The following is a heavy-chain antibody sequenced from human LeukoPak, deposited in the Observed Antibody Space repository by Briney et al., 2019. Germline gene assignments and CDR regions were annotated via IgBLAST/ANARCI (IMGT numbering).Heavy chain of an antibody. Sequence: GGSLRLSCAASGVTVSSNYMSWVRQAPGKGLEWVSSITGSGRGTYYADSVKGRFSVSRDNSQNTVFLHMNSLRADDTALYYCSKDPNGDYVGAFDMWGPGTMVTVSS. CDR1: GVTVSSNY. CDR2: ITGSGRGT. D-gene: IGHD4-17*01. J-gene: IGHJ3*02. V-gene: IGHV3-23*01. CDR3: SKDPNGDYVGAFDM.